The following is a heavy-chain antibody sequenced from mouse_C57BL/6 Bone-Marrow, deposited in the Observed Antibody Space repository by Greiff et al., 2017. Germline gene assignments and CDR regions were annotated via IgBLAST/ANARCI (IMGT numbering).Heavy chain of an antibody. CDR3: ARDGDYDYDEGYWYFDV. V-gene: IGHV5-16*01. CDR1: GFTFSDYY. CDR2: INYDGSST. J-gene: IGHJ1*03. D-gene: IGHD2-4*01. Sequence: EVKLVESEGGLVQPGSSMKLSCTASGFTFSDYYMAWVRQVPEKGLEWVANINYDGSSTYYLDSLKSRFIISRDNAKNILYLQMSSLKSEDTATXYCARDGDYDYDEGYWYFDVWGTGTTVTVSS.